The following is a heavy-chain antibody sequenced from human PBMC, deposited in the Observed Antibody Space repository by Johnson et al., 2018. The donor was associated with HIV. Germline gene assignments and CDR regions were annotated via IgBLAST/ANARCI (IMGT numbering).Heavy chain of an antibody. J-gene: IGHJ3*02. D-gene: IGHD1-26*01. CDR2: IYYEGSNK. CDR1: GFTFSFYA. Sequence: QMQLVESGGGVVQPGRSLRLSCAASGFTFSFYAMHWVRQAPGKGLEWVAVIYYEGSNKYYADSVKGRFTISRDNSKNTLYLQIHSLRAEDTAVYYCARARLGELLWACDIWGQGTMVTVSS. V-gene: IGHV3-30*04. CDR3: ARARLGELLWACDI.